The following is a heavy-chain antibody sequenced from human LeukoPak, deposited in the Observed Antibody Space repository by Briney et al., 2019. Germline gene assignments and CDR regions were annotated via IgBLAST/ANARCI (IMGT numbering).Heavy chain of an antibody. D-gene: IGHD2-15*01. CDR2: MNPNSGNT. Sequence: ASVRVSSKPSGDTFTIYDINWVRQAPGQGRGWRGWMNPNSGNTGYAQKCQGRVTMTRNTSISTAYMELSSLRSEDTAVYYCARLVVVAATLIGFDYWGQATLVTASS. CDR1: GDTFTIYD. CDR3: ARLVVVAATLIGFDY. J-gene: IGHJ4*02. V-gene: IGHV1-8*01.